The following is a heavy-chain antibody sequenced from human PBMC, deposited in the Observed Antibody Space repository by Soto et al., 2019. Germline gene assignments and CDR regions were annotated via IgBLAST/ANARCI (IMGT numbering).Heavy chain of an antibody. CDR1: GFTVSSNY. CDR2: IYSGGST. Sequence: EVQLVESGRGLVQPGGSLRLSCAASGFTVSSNYMSWVRQAPGKGLEWVSVIYSGGSTYYADSVKGRFTISRDNSKNTLYLQMNSLRAEDTAVYYCARDSSTFDAFDIWGQGTMVTVSS. CDR3: ARDSSTFDAFDI. V-gene: IGHV3-66*01. D-gene: IGHD3-16*01. J-gene: IGHJ3*02.